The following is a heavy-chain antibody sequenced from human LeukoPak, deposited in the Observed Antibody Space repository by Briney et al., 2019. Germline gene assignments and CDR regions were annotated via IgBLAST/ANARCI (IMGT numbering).Heavy chain of an antibody. CDR3: APTPDYGDYPGFDY. CDR2: INTDGSST. J-gene: IGHJ4*02. Sequence: PGGSLRLSCAASGFTFSSYWMHWVRQAPGKGLVWVSRINTDGSSTNYADSVKGRFTISRDNAKNTVYLQMNSLRAEDTAVYYCAPTPDYGDYPGFDYWGQGTLVTVSS. V-gene: IGHV3-74*01. CDR1: GFTFSSYW. D-gene: IGHD4-17*01.